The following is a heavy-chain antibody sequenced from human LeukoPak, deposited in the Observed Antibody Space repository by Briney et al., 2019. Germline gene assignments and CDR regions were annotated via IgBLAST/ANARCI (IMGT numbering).Heavy chain of an antibody. V-gene: IGHV3-23*01. D-gene: IGHD6-13*01. Sequence: GGSLRLSCAASGFDLSTYAMTWVRQAPAKGLEWVSSIIIGGGGTYYADSVKGRFTISRDNSENTLHLQMNNLRVGDTAKYFCARCMVLSQGWCNWFDPWGQGTLVTVSS. CDR3: ARCMVLSQGWCNWFDP. CDR1: GFDLSTYA. J-gene: IGHJ5*02. CDR2: IIIGGGGT.